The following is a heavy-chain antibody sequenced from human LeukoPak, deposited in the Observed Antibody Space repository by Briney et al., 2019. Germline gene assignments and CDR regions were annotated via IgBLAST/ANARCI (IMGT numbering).Heavy chain of an antibody. CDR1: GGFISSYY. D-gene: IGHD6-13*01. V-gene: IGHV4-4*07. CDR2: IYTSGST. CDR3: AIGIGSWYYFDY. J-gene: IGHJ4*02. Sequence: SETLSLTCTVCGGFISSYYWSWIRQPAGKGVEWIGRIYTSGSTNYNPSLKSRVTMSVDTSKNQFSLKLSSVTAADTAVYYCAIGIGSWYYFDYWGQGTLVTVSS.